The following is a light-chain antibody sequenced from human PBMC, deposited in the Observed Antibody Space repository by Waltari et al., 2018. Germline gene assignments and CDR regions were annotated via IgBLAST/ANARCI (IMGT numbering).Light chain of an antibody. Sequence: QSALTQAASVSGSPGQSITISCSGTGSGVGSYDLVVWYQQHPGKAPKRIIYEATKRPSGVSSRFSGSKSGNTASLTISGLQAEDEADYFCSSYSSSTTLGNVFGTGTKVTV. CDR3: SSYSSSTTLGNV. CDR2: EAT. V-gene: IGLV2-23*01. CDR1: GSGVGSYDL. J-gene: IGLJ1*01.